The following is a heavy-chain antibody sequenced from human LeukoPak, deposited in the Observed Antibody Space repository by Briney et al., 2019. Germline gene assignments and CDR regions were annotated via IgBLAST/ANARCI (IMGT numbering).Heavy chain of an antibody. Sequence: GGSLRLSCAASGFTFSSYGMSWVRQAPGKGLEWVSAISGSGGSTHFADSVKGRFTISRDNSKNTLYLQMNSLRAEDTAVYYCAKVVYIDNYFDYWGQGTLVTVSS. CDR1: GFTFSSYG. V-gene: IGHV3-23*01. CDR2: ISGSGGST. J-gene: IGHJ4*02. CDR3: AKVVYIDNYFDY. D-gene: IGHD1-1*01.